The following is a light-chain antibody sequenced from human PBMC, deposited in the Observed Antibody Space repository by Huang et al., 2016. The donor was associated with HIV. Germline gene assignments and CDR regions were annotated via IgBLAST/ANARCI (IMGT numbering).Light chain of an antibody. J-gene: IGKJ5*01. CDR1: QSVLYSSNKKNY. V-gene: IGKV4-1*01. CDR3: QQYYSTLPIT. Sequence: DIVMTQSPDSLAVSLGERAPINCKSSQSVLYSSNKKNYLAWYQQKPGLPPKLLIYWASTRESGVPDRFSGSRSGTDFTLTISSRQAEDVAVYYCQQYYSTLPITFGQGTRLEIK. CDR2: WAS.